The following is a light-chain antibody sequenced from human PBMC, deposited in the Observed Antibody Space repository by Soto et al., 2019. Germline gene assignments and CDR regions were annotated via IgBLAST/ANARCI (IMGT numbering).Light chain of an antibody. CDR2: EVS. V-gene: IGLV2-14*01. CDR1: SSDVGGYNY. CDR3: ASYVTGNTYV. J-gene: IGLJ1*01. Sequence: QSVLTQPASVSGSPGQSITISCSGTSSDVGGYNYVSWYQLHPDKAPKLMIHEVSERPSGVSNRFSGSKSGNTASLTISGLQAEDEADYYCASYVTGNTYVFGSGTKVTVL.